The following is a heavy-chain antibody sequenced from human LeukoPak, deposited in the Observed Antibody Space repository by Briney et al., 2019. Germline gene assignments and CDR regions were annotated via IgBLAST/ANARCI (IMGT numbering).Heavy chain of an antibody. Sequence: GGSLRLSCAASGFIFSNYAMSWVRQAPGKGLEWVSAISGSGGTTYSADFVKGRLTISRDKSKNTLYLQMNSLRAEDTAVYYCAKAMGRSSWTCDYYCYYMDAWGKGTTVTVSS. D-gene: IGHD6-13*01. CDR2: ISGSGGTT. CDR1: GFIFSNYA. CDR3: AKAMGRSSWTCDYYCYYMDA. V-gene: IGHV3-23*01. J-gene: IGHJ6*03.